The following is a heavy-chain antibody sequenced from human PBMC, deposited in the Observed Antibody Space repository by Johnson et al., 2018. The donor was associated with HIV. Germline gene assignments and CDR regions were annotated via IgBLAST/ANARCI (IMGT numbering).Heavy chain of an antibody. CDR3: AREGGIVLSPGSFDI. J-gene: IGHJ3*02. V-gene: IGHV3-66*01. CDR2: IYSGGST. CDR1: GFTVSSNY. D-gene: IGHD2-8*01. Sequence: MLLVESGGGLVQPGGSLRLSCAASGFTVSSNYMSWVRQAPGQGLAWVSVIYSGGSTYYADSVTGRFTISRDNSKNTLYLQMNSLRAEDTAVYYCAREGGIVLSPGSFDIWGQGTMVTVSS.